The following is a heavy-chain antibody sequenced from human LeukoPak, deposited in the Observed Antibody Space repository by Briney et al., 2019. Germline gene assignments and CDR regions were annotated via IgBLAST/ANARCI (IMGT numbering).Heavy chain of an antibody. CDR1: GFILRNHW. CDR2: IKQDGNEK. V-gene: IGHV3-7*01. Sequence: GGSLTLSCAASGFILRNHWMSWVRQVPGRALEWVAHIKQDGNEKHYVDSVEGRFTLSRDDSKNSLDLQMNSLRVDDSAVYYCARGPNYGDRVDYFDYWGQGTLVTVSS. J-gene: IGHJ4*02. D-gene: IGHD4-17*01. CDR3: ARGPNYGDRVDYFDY.